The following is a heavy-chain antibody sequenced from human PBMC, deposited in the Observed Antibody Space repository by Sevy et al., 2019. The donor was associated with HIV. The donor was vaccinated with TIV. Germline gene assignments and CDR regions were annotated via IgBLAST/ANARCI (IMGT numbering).Heavy chain of an antibody. Sequence: GGSLRLSCVASGFTFSTYDMHWVRQVKGKGLEWVSGIGTLKDTYYPDSVKGRFIFSREDAKNSLYLQMNSLRAGDTAVYYCARACAAAGGKSGPIDAFDIWGQGTLVTVSS. D-gene: IGHD6-13*01. J-gene: IGHJ3*02. CDR1: GFTFSTYD. CDR2: IGTLKDT. V-gene: IGHV3-13*01. CDR3: ARACAAAGGKSGPIDAFDI.